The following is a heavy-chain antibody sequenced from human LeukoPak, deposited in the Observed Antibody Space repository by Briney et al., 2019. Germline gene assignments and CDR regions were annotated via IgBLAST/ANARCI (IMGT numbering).Heavy chain of an antibody. J-gene: IGHJ4*02. CDR3: AKGYSSSPGMFDY. V-gene: IGHV4-30-2*04. CDR2: IFHTGNT. D-gene: IGHD6-13*01. Sequence: TWIRQPPGKGLEWIGYIFHTGNTYYNPSLKSRVTISVDTSKNQFSLKLSSVTAADTAVYYCAKGYSSSPGMFDYWGQGTLVTVSS.